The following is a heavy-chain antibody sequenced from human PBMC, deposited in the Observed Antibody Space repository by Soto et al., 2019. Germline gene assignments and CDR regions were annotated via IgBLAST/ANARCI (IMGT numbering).Heavy chain of an antibody. V-gene: IGHV3-23*01. D-gene: IGHD4-17*01. CDR3: AKDPNGDYVGAFDS. J-gene: IGHJ4*02. CDR2: MHAIGGGT. CDR1: GITFNNA. Sequence: EVQVLESGGGLVQPGGSLRLSCVASGITFNNAWTCVRQAPGKGLEYASSMHAIGGGTFYADSVQGRFTISRDDSKNTLYLQPNNLRVDDTGIYFCAKDPNGDYVGAFDSWGQGSLVTVSS.